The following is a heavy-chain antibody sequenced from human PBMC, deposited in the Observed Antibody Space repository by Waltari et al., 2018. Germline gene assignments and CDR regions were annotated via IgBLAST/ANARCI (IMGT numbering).Heavy chain of an antibody. V-gene: IGHV4-39*02. J-gene: IGHJ3*02. CDR1: GGSISRSAYY. D-gene: IGHD2-15*01. CDR3: ARRGDWLPLDAFDI. Sequence: QLQLQESGPGLVKSSETLSLTCAVSGGSISRSAYYWVWLRQPPGKELEWIGSIYPSGDTYYHASLESRVRLSVDRSSNHFAMTLSSVTAADTAVYYCARRGDWLPLDAFDIWGQGTVVTVSS. CDR2: IYPSGDT.